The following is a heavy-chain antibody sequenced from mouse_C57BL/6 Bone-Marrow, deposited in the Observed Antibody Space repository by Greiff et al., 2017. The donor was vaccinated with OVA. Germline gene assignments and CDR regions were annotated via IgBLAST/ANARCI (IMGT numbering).Heavy chain of an antibody. CDR2: IIPNNGGT. CDR1: GYTFTDYY. V-gene: IGHV1-26*01. Sequence: EVQLQQSGPELVKPGASVKISCKASGYTFTDYYMTWVKQSLGKSLEWIGDIIPNNGGTSYTQKFKGKATLTVDKSSSTAYMELRSLTSEDSAVYYCAAPIYYYGSSWYFDVWGTGTTVTVSS. CDR3: AAPIYYYGSSWYFDV. D-gene: IGHD1-1*01. J-gene: IGHJ1*03.